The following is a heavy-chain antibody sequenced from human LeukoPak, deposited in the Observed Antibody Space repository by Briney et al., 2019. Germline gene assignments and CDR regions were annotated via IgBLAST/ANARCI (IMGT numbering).Heavy chain of an antibody. CDR2: IYYSGST. Sequence: SETLSLTCTVSGGSISSSSYYWGWIRQPPGRGLEWIGSIYYSGSTYYNPSLKSRVTISVDTSKNQFSLKLSSETAADTAVYYCARTTVGVQLWFSPFDYWGQGTLVTVSS. D-gene: IGHD5-18*01. CDR1: GGSISSSSYY. CDR3: ARTTVGVQLWFSPFDY. V-gene: IGHV4-39*01. J-gene: IGHJ4*02.